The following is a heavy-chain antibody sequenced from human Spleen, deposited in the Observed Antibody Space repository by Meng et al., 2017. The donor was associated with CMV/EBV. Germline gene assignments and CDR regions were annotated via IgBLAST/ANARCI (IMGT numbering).Heavy chain of an antibody. D-gene: IGHD3-9*01. CDR2: IYYSGST. CDR1: GGSISSYY. J-gene: IGHJ3*02. V-gene: IGHV4-59*01. Sequence: GSLILSCTVAGGSISSYYWSWILQPTGKGLEWIGYIYYSGSTNYNPSLKSRVTISVDTSKNQFSLKLSSVTAADTAVDYCARRYLDWPIDAFDIWGQGTMVTVSS. CDR3: ARRYLDWPIDAFDI.